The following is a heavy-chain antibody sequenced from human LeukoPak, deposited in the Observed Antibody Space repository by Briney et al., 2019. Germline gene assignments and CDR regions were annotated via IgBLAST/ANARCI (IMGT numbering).Heavy chain of an antibody. V-gene: IGHV3-30*18. CDR2: ISYDGSNK. Sequence: GGSLGLSCAASGFTFSSYGMHWVRQAPGKGLEWVAVISYDGSNKYYADSVKGRFTISRDNSKNTLYLQMNSLRAEDTAVYYCAKDGGYGSGSYYNGGYFDYWGQGTLVTVSS. CDR3: AKDGGYGSGSYYNGGYFDY. CDR1: GFTFSSYG. J-gene: IGHJ4*02. D-gene: IGHD3-10*01.